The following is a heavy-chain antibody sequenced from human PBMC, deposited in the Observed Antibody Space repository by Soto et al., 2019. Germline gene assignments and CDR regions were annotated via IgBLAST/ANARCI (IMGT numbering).Heavy chain of an antibody. Sequence: HPGGSLRLSCAASGFTFSSYAMSWVRQAPGKGLEWVSAISGSGGSTYYADSVKGRFTISRDNSKNTLYLQMNSLRAEDTAVYYCAKALAGGWYYYYGMDVWGQGTTVTVSS. V-gene: IGHV3-23*01. CDR3: AKALAGGWYYYYGMDV. D-gene: IGHD6-19*01. CDR2: ISGSGGST. CDR1: GFTFSSYA. J-gene: IGHJ6*02.